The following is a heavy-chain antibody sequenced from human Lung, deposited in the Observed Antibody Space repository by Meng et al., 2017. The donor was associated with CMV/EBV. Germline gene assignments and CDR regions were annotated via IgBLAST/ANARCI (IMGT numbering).Heavy chain of an antibody. CDR3: AHSSRLYDSPSGYHPRVDY. CDR1: GLSLRTSGLG. D-gene: IGHD3-3*01. Sequence: SGXXLVXPRQTLTVTCSFSGLSLRTSGLGVGWIRQPPGKALEWLALIYWNENKLYSPTLRNRHTVTRETHINRMALIIANLDPSHTATYYCAHSSRLYDSPSGYHPRVDYXGPGXLVTVSS. V-gene: IGHV2-5*01. J-gene: IGHJ4*02. CDR2: IYWNENK.